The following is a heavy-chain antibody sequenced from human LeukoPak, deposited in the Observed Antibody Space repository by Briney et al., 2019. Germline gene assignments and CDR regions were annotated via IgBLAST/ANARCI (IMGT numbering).Heavy chain of an antibody. CDR3: ARDRRRIAVAVTGWFDP. J-gene: IGHJ5*02. D-gene: IGHD6-19*01. V-gene: IGHV7-4-1*02. CDR2: INTNTGNP. CDR1: GYTFTSYA. Sequence: ASVKVSCKASGYTFTSYAMNWVRQAPGQGLEWMGWINTNTGNPTYAQGFTGRFVFSLDTSVSTAYLQISSLKAEDTAVYYCARDRRRIAVAVTGWFDPWGQGTLVTVSS.